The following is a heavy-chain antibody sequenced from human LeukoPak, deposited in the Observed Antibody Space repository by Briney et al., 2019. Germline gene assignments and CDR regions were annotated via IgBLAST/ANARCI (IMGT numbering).Heavy chain of an antibody. CDR1: GGSFSGYY. J-gene: IGHJ2*01. Sequence: SETLSLTCAVYGGSFSGYYWSWIRQPPGKGLEWIGEINHSGSTNYNPSLKSRVTISVDTSKNQFSLKLSSVTAADTAVYYCARGGTYRAYCGGDCCSTRGALGLWGRGTLVTVSS. V-gene: IGHV4-34*01. D-gene: IGHD2-21*02. CDR2: INHSGST. CDR3: ARGGTYRAYCGGDCCSTRGALGL.